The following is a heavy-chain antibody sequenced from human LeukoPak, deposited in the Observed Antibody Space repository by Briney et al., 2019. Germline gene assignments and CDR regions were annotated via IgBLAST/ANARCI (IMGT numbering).Heavy chain of an antibody. J-gene: IGHJ5*02. CDR2: ISAYNGNT. D-gene: IGHD6-13*01. Sequence: VASVKVSCKASGYTFTSYGISWVRQAPGQGLGWMGWISAYNGNTNYAQKLQGRVTMTTDTSTSTAYMELRSLRSDDTAVYYCASTSSSWYSSWFDPWGQGTLVTVSS. CDR1: GYTFTSYG. CDR3: ASTSSSWYSSWFDP. V-gene: IGHV1-18*01.